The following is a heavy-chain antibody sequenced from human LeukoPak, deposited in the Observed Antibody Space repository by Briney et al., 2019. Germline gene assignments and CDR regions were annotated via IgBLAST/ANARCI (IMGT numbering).Heavy chain of an antibody. CDR2: IYHSGST. D-gene: IGHD3-10*01. CDR3: ARGGALLWFGELLSPSGNWFDP. CDR1: GDSISSGGYS. V-gene: IGHV4-30-2*01. J-gene: IGHJ5*02. Sequence: SESLSLTWAVSGDSISSGGYSWRWIRQPPGKGLEWIGYIYHSGSTYYNPSLKSRVTISVDRSKNQFSLKLSSVTAADTAVYYCARGGALLWFGELLSPSGNWFDPWGQGTLVTVSS.